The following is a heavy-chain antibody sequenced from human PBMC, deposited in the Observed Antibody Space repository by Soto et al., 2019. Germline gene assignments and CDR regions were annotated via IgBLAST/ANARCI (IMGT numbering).Heavy chain of an antibody. CDR2: ISYDGSNK. V-gene: IGHV3-30*03. D-gene: IGHD5-18*01. J-gene: IGHJ4*02. Sequence: GGSLRLSCAASGFTYSTYTMHWVRQAPGKGLEWVAVISYDGSNKYYADSVKGRFTISRGNSKNTLYLQMNSLRAEDTAVYYCARAPGYGMYYFDYWGQGTLVTVSS. CDR3: ARAPGYGMYYFDY. CDR1: GFTYSTYT.